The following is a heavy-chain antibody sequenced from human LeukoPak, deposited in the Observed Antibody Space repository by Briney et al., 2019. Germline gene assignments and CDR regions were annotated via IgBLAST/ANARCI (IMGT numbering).Heavy chain of an antibody. CDR3: ARPAGYYYDSSGALRSYYYMDV. D-gene: IGHD3-22*01. V-gene: IGHV1-8*01. J-gene: IGHJ6*03. CDR2: MNPNSGNT. Sequence: ASVKVSCTASGYTFTSYDINWVRQATGQGLEWMGWMNPNSGNTGYAQKFQGRVTMTRNTSISTAYMELSSLRSEDTAVYYCARPAGYYYDSSGALRSYYYMDVWGKGTTVTVSS. CDR1: GYTFTSYD.